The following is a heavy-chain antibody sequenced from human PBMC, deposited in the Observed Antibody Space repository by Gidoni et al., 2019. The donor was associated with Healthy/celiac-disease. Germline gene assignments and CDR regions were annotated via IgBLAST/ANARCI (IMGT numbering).Heavy chain of an antibody. CDR3: ARARGSGGTIFDY. V-gene: IGHV3-7*03. Sequence: EVQLVESGGGLVQPGGSLRLSCAASGFTFSSYWMSWVRQAPGKGLEWVANIKQDGSEKYYVDSVKGRFTISRDNAKNSLYLQMNSLRAEDTAVYYCARARGSGGTIFDYWGQGTLVTVSS. D-gene: IGHD2-15*01. J-gene: IGHJ4*02. CDR1: GFTFSSYW. CDR2: IKQDGSEK.